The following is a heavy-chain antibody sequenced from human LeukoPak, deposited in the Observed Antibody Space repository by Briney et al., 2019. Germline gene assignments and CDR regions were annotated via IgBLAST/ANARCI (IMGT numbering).Heavy chain of an antibody. V-gene: IGHV1-69*13. D-gene: IGHD6-13*01. Sequence: SVKVSCKASGGTFSSYAISWVRQAPGQGLEWTGAILPIFGTANYAQKFQGRVTITADESTSTAYMELSSLRSEDTAVYYCASALNSIAAAGTGHDCMDVWGKGTTVTVSS. CDR1: GGTFSSYA. CDR3: ASALNSIAAAGTGHDCMDV. CDR2: ILPIFGTA. J-gene: IGHJ6*03.